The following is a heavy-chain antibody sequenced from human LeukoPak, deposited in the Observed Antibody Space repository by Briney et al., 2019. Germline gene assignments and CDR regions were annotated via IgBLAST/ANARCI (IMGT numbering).Heavy chain of an antibody. Sequence: SVKVSCKASGGTFSSYAISWVRQAPGQGLEWMGGIIPIFGTANYAQKFQGRVTITADESTSTAYMELSSLRSEDTAVYYCARAGNYYDSSGYLKNWGQGTLVTVSS. CDR3: ARAGNYYDSSGYLKN. V-gene: IGHV1-69*13. CDR2: IIPIFGTA. D-gene: IGHD3-22*01. J-gene: IGHJ4*02. CDR1: GGTFSSYA.